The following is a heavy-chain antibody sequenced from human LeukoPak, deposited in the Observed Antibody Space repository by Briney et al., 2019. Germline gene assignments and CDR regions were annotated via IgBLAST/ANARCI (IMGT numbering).Heavy chain of an antibody. CDR3: ARGFSH. CDR2: ISHSGDT. CDR1: GVSFNNYY. V-gene: IGHV4-34*01. J-gene: IGHJ4*02. Sequence: SETLSLTCAVFGVSFNNYYWSWLRQPPGKGLEWIGEISHSGDTNYNPSLKSRVTMSLDTSKNQFFLKLNSVTAADTAVYYCARGFSHWGQGTLVTVSS.